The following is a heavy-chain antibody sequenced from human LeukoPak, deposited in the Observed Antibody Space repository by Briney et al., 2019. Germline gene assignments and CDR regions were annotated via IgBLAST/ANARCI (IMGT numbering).Heavy chain of an antibody. CDR3: AELGITMIGGV. CDR1: GFTFSSYS. J-gene: IGHJ6*04. V-gene: IGHV3-48*01. D-gene: IGHD3-10*02. Sequence: GRSLRLSCGASGFTFSSYSMNWVRQAPGKGLECVSYISSSSTTIYYADSVKGRFTISRDNAKNSLYLQMNSLRAEDTAVYYCAELGITMIGGVWGKGTTVTISS. CDR2: ISSSSTTI.